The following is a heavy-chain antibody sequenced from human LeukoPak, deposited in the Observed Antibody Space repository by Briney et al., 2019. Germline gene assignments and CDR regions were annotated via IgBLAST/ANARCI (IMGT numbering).Heavy chain of an antibody. CDR1: GGSVSSGGYY. V-gene: IGHV4-31*03. J-gene: IGHJ4*02. D-gene: IGHD1-26*01. Sequence: KPSETLSLTCTVSGGSVSSGGYYWSWIRQHPGKGLEWIGYIYYRGSTYYNPSLKSRVTMSVDTSKNQFSLKLSSVTAVDTAVYYCARKGAGRAYYFDYWGQGTLVTVSS. CDR3: ARKGAGRAYYFDY. CDR2: IYYRGST.